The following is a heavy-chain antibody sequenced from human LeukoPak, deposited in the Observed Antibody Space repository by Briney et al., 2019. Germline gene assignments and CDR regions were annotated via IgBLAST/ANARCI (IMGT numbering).Heavy chain of an antibody. J-gene: IGHJ4*02. D-gene: IGHD6-19*01. Sequence: PSETLSLTCVVSDYSISSGYHWGWIRPPPGKGLEWIGSMYHSGSTYYNPSLKSRVTISVDMSKNQFSLQLSSVTAAGTAVYYCVRYSTGWFGSCDYWGQGTLVTVSS. V-gene: IGHV4-38-2*01. CDR1: DYSISSGYH. CDR2: MYHSGST. CDR3: VRYSTGWFGSCDY.